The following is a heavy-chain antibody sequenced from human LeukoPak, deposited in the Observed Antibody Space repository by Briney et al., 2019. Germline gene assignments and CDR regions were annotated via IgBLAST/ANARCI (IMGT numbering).Heavy chain of an antibody. CDR2: IYTSGST. CDR3: ARDSYYDSY. CDR1: GYSISSGSYY. J-gene: IGHJ4*02. V-gene: IGHV4-61*02. Sequence: SETLSLTCAVSGYSISSGSYYWSWIRQPAGKGLEWIGRIYTSGSTNYNPSLKSRVTISVDTSKNQFSLKLSSVTAADTAVYYCARDSYYDSYWGQGTLVTVSS. D-gene: IGHD3-22*01.